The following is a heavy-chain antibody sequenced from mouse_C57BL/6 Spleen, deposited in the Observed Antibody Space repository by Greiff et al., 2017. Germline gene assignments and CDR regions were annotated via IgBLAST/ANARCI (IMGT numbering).Heavy chain of an antibody. CDR1: GYTFTDYY. CDR3: ARGWDAMDY. V-gene: IGHV1-26*01. D-gene: IGHD2-3*01. CDR2: INPNNGGT. Sequence: EVQLQQSGPELVKPGASVKISCKASGYTFTDYYMNWVKQSHGKSLEWIGDINPNNGGTSYNQKFKGKATLTVDKSSSTAYMELRSLTSEDSAVYYCARGWDAMDYWGQGTSVTVSS. J-gene: IGHJ4*01.